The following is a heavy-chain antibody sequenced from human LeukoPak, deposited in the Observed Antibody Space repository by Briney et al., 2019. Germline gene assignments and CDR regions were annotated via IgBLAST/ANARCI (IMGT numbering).Heavy chain of an antibody. V-gene: IGHV3-48*04. J-gene: IGHJ4*02. Sequence: GGSLRLSCAVSGFTFSSYSMNWVRQAPGKGLEWVSYISSSSSTIYYADSVKGRFTISRDNAKNSLYLQMNSLRAEDTAVYYCARDYYYDSSGYYYGFDYWGQGTLVTVSS. CDR3: ARDYYYDSSGYYYGFDY. CDR2: ISSSSSTI. CDR1: GFTFSSYS. D-gene: IGHD3-22*01.